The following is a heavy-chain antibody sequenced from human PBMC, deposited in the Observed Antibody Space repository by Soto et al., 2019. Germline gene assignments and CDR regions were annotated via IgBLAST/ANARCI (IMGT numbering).Heavy chain of an antibody. CDR1: GGSISSGGYY. CDR3: AGTMSTTIFGVVIDY. J-gene: IGHJ4*02. V-gene: IGHV4-31*03. D-gene: IGHD3-3*01. Sequence: SETLSLTCTVSGGSISSGGYYWRWIRQHTGKGLEWIGYIYYSGSTYYNPSLKSRVTISVDTSKNQFSLKLSSVTAADTAVYYCAGTMSTTIFGVVIDYWGQGTLVTVSS. CDR2: IYYSGST.